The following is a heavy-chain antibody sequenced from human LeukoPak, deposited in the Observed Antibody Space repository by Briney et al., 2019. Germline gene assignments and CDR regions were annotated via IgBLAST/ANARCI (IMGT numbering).Heavy chain of an antibody. J-gene: IGHJ6*02. Sequence: GGSLRLSCAASGFTVSNNYMSWVRQAPGKGLEWVSYISSSSSTIYYADSVKGRFTISRDNAKNSLYLQMNSLRAEDTAVYYCARERAYDFWSGYYYYYYGMDVWGQGTTVTVSS. V-gene: IGHV3-48*01. D-gene: IGHD3-3*01. CDR3: ARERAYDFWSGYYYYYYGMDV. CDR1: GFTVSNNY. CDR2: ISSSSSTI.